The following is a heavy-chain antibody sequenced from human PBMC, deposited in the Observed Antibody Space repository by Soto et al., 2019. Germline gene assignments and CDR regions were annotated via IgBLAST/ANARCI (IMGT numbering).Heavy chain of an antibody. V-gene: IGHV3-64D*06. Sequence: RLSCSASGFTFSSYAMHWVRQAPGKGLEYVSGIRGNGDPPFYADSVKGRFTISIDNSKNTLYLQMSSLSADDTAVYYCVKSRGGNNFDFFDWGQGALVTVSS. J-gene: IGHJ4*02. CDR3: VKSRGGNNFDFFD. D-gene: IGHD5-12*01. CDR1: GFTFSSYA. CDR2: IRGNGDPP.